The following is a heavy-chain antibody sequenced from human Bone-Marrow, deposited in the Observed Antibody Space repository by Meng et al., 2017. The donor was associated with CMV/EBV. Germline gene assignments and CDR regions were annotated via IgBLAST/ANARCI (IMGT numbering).Heavy chain of an antibody. CDR3: ARLFASDYYSDYYHGMDV. J-gene: IGHJ6*01. CDR2: IIPILGIT. D-gene: IGHD3-22*01. Sequence: SVKVSCKASGGPFSNYAINWVRQAPGQGLEWMGGIIPILGITNYAQRFQGRVTITADKSTNTAYMALSSLRSEDTAVYYCARLFASDYYSDYYHGMDVWGQGPTVTVSS. V-gene: IGHV1-69*10. CDR1: GGPFSNYA.